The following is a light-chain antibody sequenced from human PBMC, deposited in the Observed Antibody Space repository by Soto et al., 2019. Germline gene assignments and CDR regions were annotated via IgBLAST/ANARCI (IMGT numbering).Light chain of an antibody. V-gene: IGKV1-33*01. CDR1: QAIKNF. J-gene: IGKJ5*01. CDR2: DAS. Sequence: DFQMTQSPASLSASVGDRVTITCRATQAIKNFLNWYQQKPGRAPKLLISDASTVQRGVPSRFSGSGSGTHFTFVISSLQPEDVGTYYCQQSDNLPLTFGQGTRLDIK. CDR3: QQSDNLPLT.